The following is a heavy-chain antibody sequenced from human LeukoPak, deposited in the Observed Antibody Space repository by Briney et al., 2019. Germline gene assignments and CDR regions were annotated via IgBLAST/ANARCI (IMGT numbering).Heavy chain of an antibody. J-gene: IGHJ4*02. V-gene: IGHV4-39*01. D-gene: IGHD2-21*01. CDR3: ARRRPDLALDY. CDR1: GGSISSSSYY. Sequence: PSETLSLTCTVSGGSISSSSYYWGWIRQPPGKGLEWIGSIYYSGSTYYNLSLKSRVTISVDTSKNQFSLKLSSVTAADTAVYYCARRRPDLALDYWGQGTLVTVSS. CDR2: IYYSGST.